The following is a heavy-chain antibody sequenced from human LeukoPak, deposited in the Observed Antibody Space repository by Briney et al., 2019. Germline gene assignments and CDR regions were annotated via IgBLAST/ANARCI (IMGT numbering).Heavy chain of an antibody. Sequence: GGSLRLSCAASGFTVSSNSMNWVRQAPGKGLEWVSGIHGGGRTDYADSVKGRFTISRDNSKNTMYLQMNSLRAEDTAVYYCAREGVAVAGTGYYYYGMDVWGQGTTVTVSS. V-gene: IGHV3-53*01. D-gene: IGHD6-19*01. CDR3: AREGVAVAGTGYYYYGMDV. J-gene: IGHJ6*02. CDR2: IHGGGRT. CDR1: GFTVSSNS.